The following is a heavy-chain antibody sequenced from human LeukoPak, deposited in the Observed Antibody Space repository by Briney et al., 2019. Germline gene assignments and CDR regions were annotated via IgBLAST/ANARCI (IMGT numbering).Heavy chain of an antibody. Sequence: GGSLRLSCAASGFTFNNYAMTWVRQAPGKGLEWVSSISASGATTYYADSVKGRFTVSRDNSKNNLFLQMSRLTAADTAVYYCAKDRSIGTYYTFDHWGQGTLVTVSS. V-gene: IGHV3-23*01. CDR3: AKDRSIGTYYTFDH. D-gene: IGHD1-26*01. J-gene: IGHJ4*02. CDR2: ISASGATT. CDR1: GFTFNNYA.